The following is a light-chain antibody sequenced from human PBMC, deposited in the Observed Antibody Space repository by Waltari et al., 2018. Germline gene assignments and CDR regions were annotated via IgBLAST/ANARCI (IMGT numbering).Light chain of an antibody. J-gene: IGKJ5*01. V-gene: IGKV1-16*02. Sequence: DIQMTQSPSSLSASVGHKVTIPCRASQGITDHLAWVKLKPGKAPKSLIYAASRLQSGVPSKFSGSGSGTDFTLTINSLQPEDFATYYCQQYWSYPITFAQGTRLEIE. CDR2: AAS. CDR1: QGITDH. CDR3: QQYWSYPIT.